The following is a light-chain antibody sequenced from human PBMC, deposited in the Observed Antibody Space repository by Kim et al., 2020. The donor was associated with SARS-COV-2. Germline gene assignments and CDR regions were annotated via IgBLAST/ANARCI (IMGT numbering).Light chain of an antibody. CDR1: KLGDKH. V-gene: IGLV3-1*01. CDR3: QAWDTSTTYV. CDR2: QDN. J-gene: IGLJ1*01. Sequence: ELTQPPSVSVSPGQTASITCSGDKLGDKHACWYQQKPGQSPVLVIYQDNKRPSGIPERFSGSNSGNTATLTISGTQAMEEADYYCQAWDTSTTYVFGT.